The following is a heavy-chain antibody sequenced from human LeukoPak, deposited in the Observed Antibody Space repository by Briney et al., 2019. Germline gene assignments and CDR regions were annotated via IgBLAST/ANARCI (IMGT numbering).Heavy chain of an antibody. CDR1: GYTFTGYY. CDR2: INPNSGGT. CDR3: ARSVRFLEWLPLPAY. V-gene: IGHV1-2*02. J-gene: IGHJ4*02. Sequence: ASVKVSCKASGYTFTGYYMHWVRQAPGQGLEWMGWINPNSGGTNYAQKFQGRVTMTRDTSISTAYMELSRLRSDDTAVYYCARSVRFLEWLPLPAYWGQGTLVTVSS. D-gene: IGHD3-3*01.